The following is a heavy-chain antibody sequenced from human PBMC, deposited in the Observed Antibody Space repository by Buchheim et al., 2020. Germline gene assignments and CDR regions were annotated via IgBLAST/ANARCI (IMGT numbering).Heavy chain of an antibody. CDR2: IGGSSYTT. CDR3: AKGACSSTSCYAGGYFDN. D-gene: IGHD2-2*01. CDR1: GFTFSSYA. V-gene: IGHV3-23*01. Sequence: EVQLLESGGGLVQPGGSLRLSCAASGFTFSSYALNWVRQAPGRGLEWVSAIGGSSYTTYYADSVKGRITISRDISKNMLFFQMNSLRAEDTAVYYCAKGACSSTSCYAGGYFDNWGQGTL. J-gene: IGHJ4*02.